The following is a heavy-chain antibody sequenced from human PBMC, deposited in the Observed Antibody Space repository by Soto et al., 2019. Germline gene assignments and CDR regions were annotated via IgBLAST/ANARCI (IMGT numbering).Heavy chain of an antibody. CDR2: IYWDDDK. CDR1: GLSLSTTGVG. J-gene: IGHJ6*02. D-gene: IGHD2-21*02. Sequence: QITLKESGPTLVKPTQTLTLTCTFSGLSLSTTGVGVGWIRQPPGKALEWLALIYWDDDKRYSRSLKSRPTITKETSKNQVVPTMPKMNPVDTATYYCVQSRCGGDCLQTYSSHSYYGLDVWGQGTTVTVSS. V-gene: IGHV2-5*02. CDR3: VQSRCGGDCLQTYSSHSYYGLDV.